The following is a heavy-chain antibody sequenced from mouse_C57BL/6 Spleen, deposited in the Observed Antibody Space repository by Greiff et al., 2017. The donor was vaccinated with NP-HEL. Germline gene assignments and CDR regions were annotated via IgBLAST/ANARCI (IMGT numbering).Heavy chain of an antibody. CDR3: ARPPSMMVKGGFAY. J-gene: IGHJ3*01. CDR2: IDPSDSET. V-gene: IGHV1-52*01. D-gene: IGHD2-3*01. Sequence: QVHVKQSGAELVRPGSSVKLSCKASGYTFTSYWMHWVKQRPIQGLEWIGNIDPSDSETHYNQKFKDKATLTVDKSSSTAYMQLSSLTSEDSAVYYCARPPSMMVKGGFAYWGQGTLVTVSA. CDR1: GYTFTSYW.